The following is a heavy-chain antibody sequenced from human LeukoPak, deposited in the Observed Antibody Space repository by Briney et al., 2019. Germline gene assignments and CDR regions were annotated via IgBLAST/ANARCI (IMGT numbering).Heavy chain of an antibody. Sequence: SETLSLTCTVSGGSISSTSYSWGWIRQPPGKGLEWIGSIYYSGSTYYNPSLKSRVTISVDTSMNQFSLKLSSATAADTAVYYCARDFWSGSNWFDPWGQGTLVTVSS. CDR1: GGSISSTSYS. CDR3: ARDFWSGSNWFDP. J-gene: IGHJ5*02. D-gene: IGHD3-3*01. V-gene: IGHV4-39*07. CDR2: IYYSGST.